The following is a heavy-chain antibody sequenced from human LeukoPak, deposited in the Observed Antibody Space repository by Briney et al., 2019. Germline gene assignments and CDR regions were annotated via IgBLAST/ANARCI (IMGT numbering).Heavy chain of an antibody. CDR2: ISAYNGNT. J-gene: IGHJ1*01. Sequence: ASVKVSCKASGYTFTSYGISWVRQSPGQGLEWMGWISAYNGNTNYAQKLQGRVTMTTDTSTSTAYMELRSLRSDDTAVYYCARDKGDYYDSSPGYFQHWGQGTPVTVSS. D-gene: IGHD3-22*01. V-gene: IGHV1-18*01. CDR1: GYTFTSYG. CDR3: ARDKGDYYDSSPGYFQH.